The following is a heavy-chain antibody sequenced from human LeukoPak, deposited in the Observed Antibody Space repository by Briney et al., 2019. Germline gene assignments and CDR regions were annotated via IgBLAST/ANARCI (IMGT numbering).Heavy chain of an antibody. CDR3: AKDPGYCSGGSCYTPFDY. CDR1: GFTFSSYA. V-gene: IGHV3-23*01. J-gene: IGHJ4*02. D-gene: IGHD2-15*01. CDR2: ISGSGSST. Sequence: PGGSLRLSCAASGFTFSSYAMSWVRQAPGKGLEWVSAISGSGSSTYYADSVKGRFTISRDNSKNTLYLQMNSLRAEDTAVYYCAKDPGYCSGGSCYTPFDYWGQGTLVTVSS.